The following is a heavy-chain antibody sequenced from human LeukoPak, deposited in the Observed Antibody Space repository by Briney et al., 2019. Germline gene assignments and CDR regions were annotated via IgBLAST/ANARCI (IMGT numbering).Heavy chain of an antibody. J-gene: IGHJ4*02. CDR3: AKGDEWLQGPYFDY. CDR2: ISGSGGST. V-gene: IGHV3-23*01. CDR1: GSTFSSYA. D-gene: IGHD5-12*01. Sequence: GGSLRLSCAASGSTFSSYAMSWVRQAPGKGLEWVSAISGSGGSTYYADSVKGRFTISRDNSKNTLYLQMNSLRAEDTAVYYCAKGDEWLQGPYFDYWGQGTLVTVSS.